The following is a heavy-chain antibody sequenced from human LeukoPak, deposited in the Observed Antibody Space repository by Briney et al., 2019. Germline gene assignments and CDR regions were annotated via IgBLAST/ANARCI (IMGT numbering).Heavy chain of an antibody. J-gene: IGHJ4*02. V-gene: IGHV3-74*01. CDR3: ARVPYYYDSSGYPL. Sequence: GGSLRLSCEASGFTFRSYWMHWVRQAPGKGLVWVSRINTAGSETSYADSVEGRFTISRDNAKSTLYLQMNSLRAEDTAVYYCARVPYYYDSSGYPLWGQGTLVTVSS. D-gene: IGHD3-22*01. CDR2: INTAGSET. CDR1: GFTFRSYW.